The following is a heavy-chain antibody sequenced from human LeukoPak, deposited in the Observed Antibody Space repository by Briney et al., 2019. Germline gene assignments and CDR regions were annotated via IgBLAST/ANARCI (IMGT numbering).Heavy chain of an antibody. CDR2: INHSGST. CDR3: ANIWFDP. J-gene: IGHJ5*02. Sequence: PSETLSLTCAVYGGSFSGCYWSWIRQPPGKGLEWIGEINHSGSTNYNPSLKSRVTISVDTSKNQFSLKLSSVTAADTAVYYCANIWFDPWGQGTLVTVSS. CDR1: GGSFSGCY. V-gene: IGHV4-34*01.